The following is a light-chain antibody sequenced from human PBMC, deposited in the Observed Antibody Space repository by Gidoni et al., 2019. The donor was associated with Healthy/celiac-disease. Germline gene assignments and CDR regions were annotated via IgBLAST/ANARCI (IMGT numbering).Light chain of an antibody. Sequence: DIVITQSPATLSVSPGERATLSCRASQSVSSNLAWYQQKPGQAPRLLIYGASTRATGIPARFSGSGSGTEFTLTISSLQSEDFAVYYWQQYNNWPLTFXGXTKVEIK. CDR1: QSVSSN. V-gene: IGKV3-15*01. CDR3: QQYNNWPLT. CDR2: GAS. J-gene: IGKJ4*01.